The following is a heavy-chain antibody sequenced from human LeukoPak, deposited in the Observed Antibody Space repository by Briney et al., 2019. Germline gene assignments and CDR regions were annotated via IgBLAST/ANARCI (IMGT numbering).Heavy chain of an antibody. V-gene: IGHV3-48*01. CDR2: ISSRGSSI. CDR1: GFIFNSYS. Sequence: GGSLRLSCAASGFIFNSYSMNWVRQAPGKGLEWVSYISSRGSSIYYADSVKGRFTIYRDNSKNTLYLQMNSLRAEDAAIYHCAQDRAWGAYAYWGQGALVTVSS. D-gene: IGHD2-21*01. J-gene: IGHJ4*02. CDR3: AQDRAWGAYAY.